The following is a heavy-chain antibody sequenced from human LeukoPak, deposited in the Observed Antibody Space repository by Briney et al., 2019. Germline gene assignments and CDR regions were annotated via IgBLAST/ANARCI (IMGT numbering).Heavy chain of an antibody. Sequence: PGGCLRLSCAASGFTFSDYYMSWIRQAPGKGLEWVSYISSSGSTIYYADSVKGRFTISRDNAKNSLYLQMNSLRAEDTAVYYCARDPFHDYGDYEGAFDIWGQGTMVTVSS. V-gene: IGHV3-11*01. CDR2: ISSSGSTI. CDR1: GFTFSDYY. J-gene: IGHJ3*02. D-gene: IGHD4-17*01. CDR3: ARDPFHDYGDYEGAFDI.